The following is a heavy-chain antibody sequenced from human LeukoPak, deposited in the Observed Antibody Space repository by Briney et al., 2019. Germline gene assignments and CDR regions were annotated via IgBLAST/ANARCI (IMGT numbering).Heavy chain of an antibody. V-gene: IGHV4-59*01. CDR1: GGSISSYY. CDR3: ARVRIAESVIGFDY. D-gene: IGHD6-13*01. J-gene: IGHJ4*02. CDR2: IYYSGST. Sequence: SETLSLTCTVSGGSISSYYWSWIRQPPGKGLEWIGYIYYSGSTNYNPSLKSRVTISVDTSKNQFSLKLSSVTAADTAVYYCARVRIAESVIGFDYWGQGTLVTVSS.